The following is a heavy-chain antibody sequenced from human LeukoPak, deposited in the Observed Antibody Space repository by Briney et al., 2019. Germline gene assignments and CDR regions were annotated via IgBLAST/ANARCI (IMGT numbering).Heavy chain of an antibody. V-gene: IGHV5-51*01. D-gene: IGHD5-12*01. CDR1: GYRFPIYW. Sequence: GESLKISCKGPGYRFPIYWIGWVRQMPGKGLEWMGIIYPSDSDTRYSPSFQGQVTISADMSISTAYLQWSSLKASDTAMYYCARPSNSGYDFWGQGALVTVSS. CDR3: ARPSNSGYDF. J-gene: IGHJ4*02. CDR2: IYPSDSDT.